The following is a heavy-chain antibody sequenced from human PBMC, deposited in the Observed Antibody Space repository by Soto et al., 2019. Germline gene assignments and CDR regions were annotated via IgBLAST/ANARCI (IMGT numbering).Heavy chain of an antibody. CDR3: ARDLRSLPTSRYLVWSFDC. CDR1: GLSFGDYG. V-gene: IGHV3-30*03. D-gene: IGHD3-9*01. CDR2: IAHDGSQR. J-gene: IGHJ4*02. Sequence: QPGWTPRLSCAASGLSFGDYGVHWVRQAPGKGLEWVALIAHDGSQRNYDESVRGRFTVSRDNSKNTLYLEMNSLRREDTAVYYCARDLRSLPTSRYLVWSFDCWGQGPL.